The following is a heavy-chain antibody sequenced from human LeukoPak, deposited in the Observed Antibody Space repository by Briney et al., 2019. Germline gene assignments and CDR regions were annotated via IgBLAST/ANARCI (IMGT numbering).Heavy chain of an antibody. Sequence: PSETLSLTCTVSGGSISSSSYYWGWIRQPPGKGLEWIGSIYYSGSTYYNPSLKSRVTISVDTSKNQFSLKLSSVTAADTAVYYCASTKSRYFDWLYRYWGQGTLVTVSS. D-gene: IGHD3-9*01. CDR2: IYYSGST. CDR1: GGSISSSSYY. CDR3: ASTKSRYFDWLYRY. J-gene: IGHJ4*02. V-gene: IGHV4-39*07.